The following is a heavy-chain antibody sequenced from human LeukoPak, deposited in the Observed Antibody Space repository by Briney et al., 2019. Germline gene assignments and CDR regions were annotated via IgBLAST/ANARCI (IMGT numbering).Heavy chain of an antibody. J-gene: IGHJ6*02. CDR3: ASQLRYFDWLLSYYGMDV. V-gene: IGHV1-69*04. CDR1: GFTFSSYA. D-gene: IGHD3-9*01. Sequence: GGSLRLSCAASGFTFSSYAISWVRQAPGQGLEWMGRIIPILGIANYAQKFQGRVTITADKSTSTAYMELSSLRSEDTAVYYCASQLRYFDWLLSYYGMDVWGQGTTVTVSS. CDR2: IIPILGIA.